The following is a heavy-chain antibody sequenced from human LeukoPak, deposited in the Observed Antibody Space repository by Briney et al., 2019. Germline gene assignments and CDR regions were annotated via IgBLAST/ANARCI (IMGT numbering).Heavy chain of an antibody. D-gene: IGHD3-22*01. V-gene: IGHV3-23*01. Sequence: GGSQRLSCAASGFTFSSYAMSWVRQAPGKGLEWVSVFSGGGGSTYYADSVKGRFTISRDNSKNTLYLQMNSLRAEDTAVYYCAKDLSYDSSGYSYFDYWGQGTLVTVSS. J-gene: IGHJ4*02. CDR2: FSGGGGST. CDR1: GFTFSSYA. CDR3: AKDLSYDSSGYSYFDY.